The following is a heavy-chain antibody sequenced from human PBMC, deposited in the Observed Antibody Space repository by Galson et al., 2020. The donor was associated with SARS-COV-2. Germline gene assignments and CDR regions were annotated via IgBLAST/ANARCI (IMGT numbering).Heavy chain of an antibody. CDR2: ISYDGSNK. V-gene: IGHV3-30*04. Sequence: GESLKISCAASGFTFSSYAMHWVRQAPGKGLEWVAVISYDGSNKYYADSVKGRFTISRDNSKNTLYLQMNSLRAEDTAVYYCARESIIMDVWGKETTVTISS. CDR1: GFTFSSYA. CDR3: ARESIIMDV. J-gene: IGHJ6*03. D-gene: IGHD3-16*01.